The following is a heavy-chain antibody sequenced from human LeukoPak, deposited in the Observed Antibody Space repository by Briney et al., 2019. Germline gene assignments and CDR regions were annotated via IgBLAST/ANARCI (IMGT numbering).Heavy chain of an antibody. CDR2: IIPIFGTA. D-gene: IGHD3-10*01. CDR1: GGTFSSYA. J-gene: IGHJ4*02. CDR3: VRGEGFNSGFEY. Sequence: GSSVKVSCKASGGTFSSYAISWVRQAPGQGLEWMGGIIPIFGTANYAQKFQGRVTITADESTSTAYMELRSLRSDDTAVYYCVRGEGFNSGFEYWGQGTLVIVSS. V-gene: IGHV1-69*01.